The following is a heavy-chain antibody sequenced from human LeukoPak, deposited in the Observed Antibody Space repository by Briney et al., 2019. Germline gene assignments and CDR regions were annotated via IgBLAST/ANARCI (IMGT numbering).Heavy chain of an antibody. Sequence: SETLSLTCTVSGGSISSSSYYWGWIRQPPGKGLEWIGSIYYSGSTYYNPSLKSRVTISVDTSKNQFSLKLSSVTAADTALYYCARHDGEWSHYYDSSGYYLFDYWGQGTLVTVSS. CDR1: GGSISSSSYY. D-gene: IGHD3-22*01. CDR3: ARHDGEWSHYYDSSGYYLFDY. J-gene: IGHJ4*02. V-gene: IGHV4-39*01. CDR2: IYYSGST.